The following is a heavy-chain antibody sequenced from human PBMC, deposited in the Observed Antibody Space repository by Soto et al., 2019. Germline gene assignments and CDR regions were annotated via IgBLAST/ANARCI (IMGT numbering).Heavy chain of an antibody. D-gene: IGHD6-19*01. CDR2: IIPIFGTA. CDR3: ARENSGYSSGWTAFDD. CDR1: GGTFSSYA. V-gene: IGHV1-69*06. Sequence: QVQLVQSGAEVKKPGSSVKVSCKASGGTFSSYAISWVRQAPGQGLEWMGGIIPIFGTANYAQKFQGRVTITADKSTSTDYMELSSLRSEDTAVYYCARENSGYSSGWTAFDDWGQGTLVTVSS. J-gene: IGHJ4*02.